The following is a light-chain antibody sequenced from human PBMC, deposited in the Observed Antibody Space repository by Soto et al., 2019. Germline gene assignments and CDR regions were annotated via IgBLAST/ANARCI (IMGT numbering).Light chain of an antibody. CDR2: RNN. J-gene: IGLJ1*01. CDR1: SSNIGSNY. V-gene: IGLV1-47*01. Sequence: QSVLTQPPSASGTPGQRVTISCSGSSSNIGSNYVYWYQQLPGTAPKLHIYRNNQRPSGVPDRFSGSKSCTSASLAISGLRSEDEADYYCAAWDDSLSGHYVFGTGTKLTVL. CDR3: AAWDDSLSGHYV.